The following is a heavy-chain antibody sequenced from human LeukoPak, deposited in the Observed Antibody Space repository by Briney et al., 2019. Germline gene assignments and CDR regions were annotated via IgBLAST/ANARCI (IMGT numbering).Heavy chain of an antibody. CDR3: ARENPSGYYNRPIDY. CDR2: IYYSGSI. CDR1: GGSISSYY. J-gene: IGHJ4*02. Sequence: SETLSLTCTVSGGSISSYYWSWIRQPPGKGLEWIGDIYYSGSIKYNPSLKSRVTMSVDTSKNQFSLKLSSVTAADTAIYYCARENPSGYYNRPIDYWGQGTLVTVSS. V-gene: IGHV4-59*01. D-gene: IGHD3-22*01.